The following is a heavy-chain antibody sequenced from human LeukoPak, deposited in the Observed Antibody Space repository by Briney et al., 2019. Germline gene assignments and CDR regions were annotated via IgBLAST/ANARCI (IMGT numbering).Heavy chain of an antibody. V-gene: IGHV3-23*01. Sequence: GGSLRLSCAASGFTFSSYDMSWVRQAPGEGPEWVSGISGSGGTTYYADSVKVRFTISRDNSKNTLYLQMNSLRAEDTAVYYCAKDLRGVGDYWGQGTLVTVSS. D-gene: IGHD3-10*01. CDR3: AKDLRGVGDY. J-gene: IGHJ4*02. CDR2: ISGSGGTT. CDR1: GFTFSSYD.